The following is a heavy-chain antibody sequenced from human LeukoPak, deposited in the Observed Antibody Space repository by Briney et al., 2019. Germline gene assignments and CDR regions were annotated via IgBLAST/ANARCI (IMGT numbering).Heavy chain of an antibody. CDR3: ARSSRVAWIAS. V-gene: IGHV1-18*01. D-gene: IGHD2-2*03. Sequence: ASVKVSCKASGYTFSSYGISWVRQAPGQGLEWMGWISANNDNTNYAQKFQGRLTMTTDTSTSTAYMELRSLRSDDTALYYCARSSRVAWIASWGQGTLVTVSS. CDR2: ISANNDNT. CDR1: GYTFSSYG. J-gene: IGHJ5*02.